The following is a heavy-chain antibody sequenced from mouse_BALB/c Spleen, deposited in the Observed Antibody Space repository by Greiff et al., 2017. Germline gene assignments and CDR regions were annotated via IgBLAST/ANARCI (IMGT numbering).Heavy chain of an antibody. V-gene: IGHV5-6-5*01. CDR2: ISSGGST. J-gene: IGHJ3*01. CDR3: AREGDSAWFAY. Sequence: EVKLMESGGGLVKPGGSLKLSCAASGFTFSSYAMSWVRQTPEKRLEWVASISSGGSTYYPDSVKGRFTISRDNARNILYLQMSSLRSEDTAMYYCAREGDSAWFAYWGQGTLVTVSA. CDR1: GFTFSSYA.